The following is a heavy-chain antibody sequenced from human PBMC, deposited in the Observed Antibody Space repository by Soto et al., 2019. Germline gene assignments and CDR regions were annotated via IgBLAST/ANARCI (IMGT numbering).Heavy chain of an antibody. CDR2: INLDGSEK. CDR3: ARGAMAGNEVPGD. J-gene: IGHJ1*01. D-gene: IGHD1-1*01. CDR1: GFTFRSYW. V-gene: IGHV3-7*05. Sequence: EGQLVESGGGLVQPGGSLRLSCQVSGFTFRSYWMTWVRRAPGKGLEWVANINLDGSEKYYVDAVKGRFTISRDNAKNSLHRDLRDLRANDTAVYYCARGAMAGNEVPGDWVQGTLVTVSS.